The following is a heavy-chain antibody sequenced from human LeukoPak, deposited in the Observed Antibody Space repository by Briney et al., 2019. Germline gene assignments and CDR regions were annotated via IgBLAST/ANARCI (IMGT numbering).Heavy chain of an antibody. V-gene: IGHV3-11*01. CDR3: ASDLLVDAFDI. CDR2: ISSSGSTI. D-gene: IGHD2/OR15-2a*01. CDR1: GFTFSDYY. Sequence: GGSLRLSCAASGFTFSDYYMSWIRQAPGKGLEWVSYISSSGSTIYYADSVKGRFTISRDNAKNSLYLQMNSLRAEDTAVYYCASDLLVDAFDIWGQGTMVTVSS. J-gene: IGHJ3*02.